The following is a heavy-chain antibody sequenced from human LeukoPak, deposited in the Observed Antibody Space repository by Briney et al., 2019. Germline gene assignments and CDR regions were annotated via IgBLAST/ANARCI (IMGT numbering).Heavy chain of an antibody. CDR1: GFLFRTHW. CDR3: VREGTTVALFDY. CDR2: IKQDGSET. V-gene: IGHV3-7*01. J-gene: IGHJ4*02. D-gene: IGHD6-19*01. Sequence: PGGSLRLSCSASGFLFRTHWMSWVRQAPGKGLEWVANIKQDGSETYYLDPVKGRFTISRDNAENSLYLQMNSLRVEDTAVYYCVREGTTVALFDYWGQGSLVTVSS.